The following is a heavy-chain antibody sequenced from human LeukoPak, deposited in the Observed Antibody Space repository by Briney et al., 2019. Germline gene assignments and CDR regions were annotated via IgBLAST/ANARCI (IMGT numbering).Heavy chain of an antibody. CDR2: ISGYNGNT. J-gene: IGHJ6*02. V-gene: IGHV1-18*01. CDR1: GYTFTSYG. CDR3: ASGESSGYYLDYYYYGMDV. D-gene: IGHD3-22*01. Sequence: ASVKVSCKASGYTFTSYGISWVRQAPGQGLEWMGWISGYNGNTNYPQKLQGRVTMTTDTSTSTAYMELRSLRSDGTAVYYCASGESSGYYLDYYYYGMDVWGQGTTVTVSS.